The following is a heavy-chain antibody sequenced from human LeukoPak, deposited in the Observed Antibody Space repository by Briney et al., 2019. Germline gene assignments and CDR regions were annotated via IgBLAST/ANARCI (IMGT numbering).Heavy chain of an antibody. J-gene: IGHJ3*02. Sequence: SETLSLTCTVSGVSISSYYWSWIRQPPGRGLEWIGYIYYSGSAKYNPSLKSRVTVSVDTSKNQFSLKLSSVTAADTAVYYCARAAAYDAFDIWGQGTMVTVSS. D-gene: IGHD6-13*01. CDR1: GVSISSYY. CDR3: ARAAAYDAFDI. CDR2: IYYSGSA. V-gene: IGHV4-59*01.